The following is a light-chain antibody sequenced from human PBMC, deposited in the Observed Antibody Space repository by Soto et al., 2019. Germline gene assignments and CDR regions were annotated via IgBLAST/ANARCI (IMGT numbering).Light chain of an antibody. J-gene: IGKJ2*01. CDR3: QKYNSAPRT. CDR2: AAS. Sequence: DIQMTQSPSSLSASVGDRVTITCRASQGISYYLAWFQQKPGKVPELLIYAASTLQSGVPSRFSGCGSGKNFTLTISSLQPEDVATYYCQKYNSAPRTFGNGTKLEIK. CDR1: QGISYY. V-gene: IGKV1-27*01.